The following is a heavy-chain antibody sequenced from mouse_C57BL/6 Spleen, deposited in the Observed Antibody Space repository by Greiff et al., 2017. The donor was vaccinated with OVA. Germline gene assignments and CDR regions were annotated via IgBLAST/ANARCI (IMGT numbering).Heavy chain of an antibody. CDR3: ARYGNYRYYYAMDY. V-gene: IGHV1-80*01. Sequence: VKLQESGAELVKPGASVKISCKASGYAFSSYWMNWVKQRPGKGLEWIGQIYPGDGDTNYNGKFKGKATLTADKSSSTAYMQLSSLTSEDSAVYFCARYGNYRYYYAMDYWGQGTSVTVSS. CDR2: IYPGDGDT. D-gene: IGHD2-1*01. J-gene: IGHJ4*01. CDR1: GYAFSSYW.